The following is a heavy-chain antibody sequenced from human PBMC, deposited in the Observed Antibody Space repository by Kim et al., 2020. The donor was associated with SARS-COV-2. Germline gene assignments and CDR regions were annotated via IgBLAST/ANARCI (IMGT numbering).Heavy chain of an antibody. D-gene: IGHD3-10*01. Sequence: ADSVQGRFTISRDNSKNTLYLQMNNLRADDTAVYYCAKFGDTGNSVRFDPWGQGTRVIVSS. CDR3: AKFGDTGNSVRFDP. J-gene: IGHJ5*02. V-gene: IGHV3-53*01.